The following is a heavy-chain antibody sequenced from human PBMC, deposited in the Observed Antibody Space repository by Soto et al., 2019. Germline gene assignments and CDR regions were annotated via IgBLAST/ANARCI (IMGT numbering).Heavy chain of an antibody. CDR1: GYTFTSYA. V-gene: IGHV1-3*01. CDR2: INAGNGNT. Sequence: ASVKVSCKASGYTFTSYAMHWVRQAPGQRLEWMGWINAGNGNTKYSQKFQGRVTITSDTSASTAYMELSSLRSEDTAVYYCARAHRGDDYRTDGWFDPWGQGTLVTVSS. D-gene: IGHD4-4*01. J-gene: IGHJ5*02. CDR3: ARAHRGDDYRTDGWFDP.